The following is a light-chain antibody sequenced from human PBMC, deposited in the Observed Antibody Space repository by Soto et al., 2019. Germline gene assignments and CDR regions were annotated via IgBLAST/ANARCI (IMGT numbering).Light chain of an antibody. V-gene: IGKV1-27*01. Sequence: DIQMTQSPSSLSASVGDRVTITCRASQGISNYVAWYQQKPGKVPTLLIYEASTLQSGVPSRFSGRGSGTDFTLTISSLQPEDGATYFCQNYNSAPYPFGQGTKLEIK. J-gene: IGKJ2*01. CDR2: EAS. CDR1: QGISNY. CDR3: QNYNSAPYP.